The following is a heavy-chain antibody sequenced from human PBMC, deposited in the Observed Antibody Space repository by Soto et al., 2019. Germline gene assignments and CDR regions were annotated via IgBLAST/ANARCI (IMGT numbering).Heavy chain of an antibody. D-gene: IGHD3-10*01. CDR2: ISYDGNDE. J-gene: IGHJ4*02. CDR1: GFTFSDFP. V-gene: IGHV3-30-3*01. CDR3: ARDMRTDYASGRLDY. Sequence: QVELVESGGGVVQPGASLRLSCVASGFTFSDFPLHWVRRAPGKGLEWVAVISYDGNDESYSDSVKGRFTISRDNSKTTVYLQMNSLRADDMAVYHCARDMRTDYASGRLDYLGQGTLVTVSS.